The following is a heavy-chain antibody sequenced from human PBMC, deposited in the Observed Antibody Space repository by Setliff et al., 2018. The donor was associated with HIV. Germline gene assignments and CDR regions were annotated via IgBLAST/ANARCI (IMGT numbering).Heavy chain of an antibody. D-gene: IGHD5-12*01. CDR1: GFTFSSYW. CDR3: ARDWRHGYDLSFDY. V-gene: IGHV3-7*01. CDR2: VKQDGTET. Sequence: GGSLRLSCTASGFTFSSYWMSWVRQAPGKGLESVANVKQDGTETLYVDSVKGRFTISRDNANNLVYLQMNSLRVEDTAVYFCARDWRHGYDLSFDYWGQGTLVTVSS. J-gene: IGHJ4*02.